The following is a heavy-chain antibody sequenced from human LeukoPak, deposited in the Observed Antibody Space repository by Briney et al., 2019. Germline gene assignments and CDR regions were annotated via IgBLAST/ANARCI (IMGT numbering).Heavy chain of an antibody. J-gene: IGHJ6*02. D-gene: IGHD2-2*01. CDR3: ASSVVPAAYSEDYYYYYGMDV. CDR2: INPNSGGT. V-gene: IGHV1-2*02. Sequence: ASVTVSCKASGYTFTGYYMHWVRQAPGQGLEWMGWINPNSGGTNYAQKFQGRVTMTRDTSISTAYMELSRLRSDDTAVYYCASSVVPAAYSEDYYYYYGMDVWGQGTTVTVSS. CDR1: GYTFTGYY.